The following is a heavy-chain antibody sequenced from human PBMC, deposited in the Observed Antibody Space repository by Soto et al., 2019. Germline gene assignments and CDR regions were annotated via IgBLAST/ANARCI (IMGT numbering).Heavy chain of an antibody. CDR3: ARDYRVPSAGAMDV. D-gene: IGHD3-16*02. Sequence: SCAASGFTFSDYYMSWIRQAPGKGLEWVSYISSSGSTIYYADSVKGRFTISRDNAKNSLYLQMNSLRAEDTAVYYCARDYRVPSAGAMDVWGQGTTVTVSS. V-gene: IGHV3-11*01. J-gene: IGHJ6*02. CDR2: ISSSGSTI. CDR1: GFTFSDYY.